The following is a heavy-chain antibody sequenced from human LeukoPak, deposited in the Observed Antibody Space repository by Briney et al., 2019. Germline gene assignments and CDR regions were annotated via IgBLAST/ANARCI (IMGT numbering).Heavy chain of an antibody. CDR1: GGSISSYY. CDR3: ARGTGEFDY. J-gene: IGHJ4*02. CDR2: IYYSGGT. V-gene: IGHV4-59*01. D-gene: IGHD3-10*01. Sequence: SETLSLTCTVSGGSISSYYWSWIRQPPGKGLEWIGYIYYSGGTNYNPSLKSRVTISVDTSKNQFSLKLSSVTAADTAVYYCARGTGEFDYWGQGTLVTVSS.